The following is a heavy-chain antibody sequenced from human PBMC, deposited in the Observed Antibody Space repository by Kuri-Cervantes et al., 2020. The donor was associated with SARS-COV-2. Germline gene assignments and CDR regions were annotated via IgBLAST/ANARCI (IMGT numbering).Heavy chain of an antibody. D-gene: IGHD2-2*01. V-gene: IGHV3-11*06. J-gene: IGHJ3*02. CDR3: ARLVFVDAFDI. CDR2: ISSDSSHT. Sequence: GGSLRLSCAASGYTFIHSHMSWIRQAPGKGLEWVSYISSDSSHTNNAESVKGRFTISRDNAKNSLYLQMNSLRAEDTAVYYCARLVFVDAFDIWGQGTMVTVSS. CDR1: GYTFIHSH.